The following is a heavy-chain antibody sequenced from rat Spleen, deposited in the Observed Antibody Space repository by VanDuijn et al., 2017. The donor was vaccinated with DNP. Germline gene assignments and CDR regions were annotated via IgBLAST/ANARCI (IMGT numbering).Heavy chain of an antibody. D-gene: IGHD1-12*01. J-gene: IGHJ2*01. V-gene: IGHV5S10*01. CDR2: IINDGKRT. CDR3: TTLNCYASLAEYFDY. CDR1: GFIFSDYN. Sequence: EVQLVESGGGLVQPGTSLKLSCAASGFIFSDYNMAWVRQAPKKGLEWVATIINDGKRTYYRDSVKGRFTISRDNAKSTLYLQMDSLRSEDTATYYCTTLNCYASLAEYFDYWGQGVMVTVSS.